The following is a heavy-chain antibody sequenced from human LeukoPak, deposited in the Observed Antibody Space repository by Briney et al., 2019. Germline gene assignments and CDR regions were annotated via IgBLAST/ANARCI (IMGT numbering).Heavy chain of an antibody. CDR1: GGSFSGCY. D-gene: IGHD6-13*01. Sequence: ASETLSLTCAVYGGSFSGCYWSWIRQPPGKGLEWIGEINDSGSTNYNPSLKSRVTISVDTSKNQFSLKLSSVTAADTAVYYCARLRIVAAGMRWFDPWGQGTLVTVSS. J-gene: IGHJ5*02. V-gene: IGHV4-34*01. CDR2: INDSGST. CDR3: ARLRIVAAGMRWFDP.